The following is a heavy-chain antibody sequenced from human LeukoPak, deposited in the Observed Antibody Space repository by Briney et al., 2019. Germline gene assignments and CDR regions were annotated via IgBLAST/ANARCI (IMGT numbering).Heavy chain of an antibody. V-gene: IGHV3-23*01. D-gene: IGHD3-10*01. CDR1: GFTFSNYA. Sequence: PGGSLRLSCAASGFTFSNYAMSWVRQAPGKGLEWVSAVSDSGGATYYANSVKGRFTISRDNSKNTMDLQMNSLRAEDTAVYYCAKPITAVRGVWVSFDPWGQGTLVTVSS. CDR2: VSDSGGAT. J-gene: IGHJ5*02. CDR3: AKPITAVRGVWVSFDP.